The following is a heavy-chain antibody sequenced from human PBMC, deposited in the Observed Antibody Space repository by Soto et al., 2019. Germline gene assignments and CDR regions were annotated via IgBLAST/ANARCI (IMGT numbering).Heavy chain of an antibody. CDR2: IRNKANNYAA. V-gene: IGHV3-73*01. CDR1: GFTFSGCV. D-gene: IGHD4-17*01. J-gene: IGHJ6*02. CDR3: ARSYGDDYYFGLDV. Sequence: AGSLRLSCATSGFTFSGCVIHWVSQASGKGLEWIGHIRNKANNYAAAYAGSLKGRFTLSRDDSKNTAYLQMDTLKSEDTAVYYCARSYGDDYYFGLDVWGQGTTVTVSS.